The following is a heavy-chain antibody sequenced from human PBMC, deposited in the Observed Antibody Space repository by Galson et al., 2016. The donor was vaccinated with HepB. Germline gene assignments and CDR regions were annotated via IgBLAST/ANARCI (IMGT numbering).Heavy chain of an antibody. D-gene: IGHD7-27*01. CDR2: ILFDGSYR. Sequence: SLRLSCAASGFTFSNYAMNWVRQAPGKGLEWVAMILFDGSYRYYAESVKGRFTISRDNSENTLYLQMDSLRADDTAVYYCALMIPGDMDDAFDIWGQGTMVTVSS. J-gene: IGHJ3*02. CDR1: GFTFSNYA. V-gene: IGHV3-30*03. CDR3: ALMIPGDMDDAFDI.